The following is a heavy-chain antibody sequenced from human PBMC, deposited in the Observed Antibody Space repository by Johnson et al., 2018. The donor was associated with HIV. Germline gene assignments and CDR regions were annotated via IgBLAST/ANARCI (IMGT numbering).Heavy chain of an antibody. D-gene: IGHD2-21*01. CDR2: IRQDGSEK. J-gene: IGHJ3*02. CDR1: GFTFSPFW. CDR3: ASSQGSGEGAFDI. Sequence: QLVESGGGLVQPGGSLRLSCSASGFTFSPFWMTWVRQAPGKGLEWVASIRQDGSEKYYVDSVKGRFTISRDNAKNSLYLQMNSLRAEDTAVYYCASSQGSGEGAFDIWGKGQWSPSLQ. V-gene: IGHV3-7*05.